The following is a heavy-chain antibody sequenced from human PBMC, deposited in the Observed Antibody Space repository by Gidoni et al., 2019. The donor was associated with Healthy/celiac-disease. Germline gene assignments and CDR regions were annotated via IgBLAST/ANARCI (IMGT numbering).Heavy chain of an antibody. V-gene: IGHV3-48*03. CDR2: ISSSGSTI. CDR1: GFTFSSYE. Sequence: EVQLVESGGGLVQPGGSLRLSCAASGFTFSSYEMNWVRPAPGKGLEWVSYISSSGSTIYYADSVKGRFTISRDNAKNSLYLQMNSLRAEDTAVYYCATSGYYSYYFDYWGQGTLVTVSS. J-gene: IGHJ4*02. D-gene: IGHD3-22*01. CDR3: ATSGYYSYYFDY.